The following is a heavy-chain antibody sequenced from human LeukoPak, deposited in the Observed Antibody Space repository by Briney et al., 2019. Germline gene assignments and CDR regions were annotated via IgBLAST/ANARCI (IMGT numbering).Heavy chain of an antibody. Sequence: PSETLSLTCTVSGGSISSSSYYWGWVRQAPGKGLVWVSRINSDGSSTSYADSVKGRFTISRDNAKNTLYLQMNSLRAEDTAVYYCATTARGSSWYYFDYWGQGTLVTVSS. CDR3: ATTARGSSWYYFDY. J-gene: IGHJ4*02. V-gene: IGHV3-74*01. CDR2: INSDGSST. D-gene: IGHD6-13*01. CDR1: GGSISSSSYY.